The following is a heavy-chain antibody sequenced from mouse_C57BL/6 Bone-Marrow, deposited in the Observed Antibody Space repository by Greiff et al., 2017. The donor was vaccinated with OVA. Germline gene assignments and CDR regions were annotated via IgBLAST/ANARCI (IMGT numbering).Heavy chain of an antibody. CDR2: INPSSGYT. V-gene: IGHV1-4*01. CDR3: ARGGWFYAMDY. Sequence: QVQLKESGAELARPGASVKMSCKASGYTFTSYTMHWVNQRPGQGLEWIGYINPSSGYTKYNQKFKDKATLTADKSSSTAYMQLSSLTSEDSAVYYCARGGWFYAMDYWGQGTSVTVSS. J-gene: IGHJ4*01. CDR1: GYTFTSYT. D-gene: IGHD2-3*01.